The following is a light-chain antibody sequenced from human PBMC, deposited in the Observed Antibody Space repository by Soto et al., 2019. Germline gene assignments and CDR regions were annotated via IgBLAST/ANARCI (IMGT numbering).Light chain of an antibody. V-gene: IGLV2-14*01. CDR2: DVS. Sequence: QSVLTQPASVSGSPGQSITISCPGTSSDVGGYDYVSWYQQHPGKAPKLMIYDVSNRPSGVSNRFSGSKSGNTASLTISGLQDEDEADYYCSSYTSSITLGVFGTGTKVTV. CDR1: SSDVGGYDY. CDR3: SSYTSSITLGV. J-gene: IGLJ1*01.